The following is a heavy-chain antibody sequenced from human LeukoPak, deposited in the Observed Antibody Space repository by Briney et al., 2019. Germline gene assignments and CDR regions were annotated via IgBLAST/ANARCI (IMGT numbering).Heavy chain of an antibody. J-gene: IGHJ4*02. V-gene: IGHV4-59*08. CDR1: GGSISSYY. CDR3: ARQEEQQLVLDYFEY. D-gene: IGHD6-13*01. Sequence: SETLSLTCTVSGGSISSYYWSWIRQAPGKGLEWIGYIYYSGSTNYNPSLKSRVTISVDTSKNQFSLKLSSVTAADTAVYYCARQEEQQLVLDYFEYWGEGTLVTVSS. CDR2: IYYSGST.